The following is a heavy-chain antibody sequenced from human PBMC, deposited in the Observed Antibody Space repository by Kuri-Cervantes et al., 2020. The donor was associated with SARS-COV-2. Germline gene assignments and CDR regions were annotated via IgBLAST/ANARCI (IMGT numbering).Heavy chain of an antibody. J-gene: IGHJ4*02. Sequence: GESLKISCAASGFTFSFHSMNWVRQAPGKGLEWVGRIKSKTDGGTTDYAAPVKGRFTISRDDSKNTLYLQMNSLKTEDTAVYYCTTEIRITIFGVVFYWGQGTLVTVSS. V-gene: IGHV3-15*01. CDR1: GFTFSFHS. CDR2: IKSKTDGGTT. D-gene: IGHD3-3*01. CDR3: TTEIRITIFGVVFY.